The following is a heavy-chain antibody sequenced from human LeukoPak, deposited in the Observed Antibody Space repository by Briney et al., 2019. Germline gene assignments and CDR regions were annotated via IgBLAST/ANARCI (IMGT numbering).Heavy chain of an antibody. Sequence: GGSLRLSCAASGFTFSDYYMNWIRQAPGKGLEWVSYISGTSSHANYADSVKGRFTISRDNSKNSLYLQMNSLSAEDSAVYYCARDPFDSSTYWAAYYYYYGMDVWGQGTTVTVSS. J-gene: IGHJ6*02. D-gene: IGHD3-22*01. V-gene: IGHV3-11*06. CDR1: GFTFSDYY. CDR2: ISGTSSHA. CDR3: ARDPFDSSTYWAAYYYYYGMDV.